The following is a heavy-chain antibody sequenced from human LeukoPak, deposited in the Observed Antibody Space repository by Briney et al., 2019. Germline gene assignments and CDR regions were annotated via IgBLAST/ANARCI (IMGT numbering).Heavy chain of an antibody. J-gene: IGHJ4*02. D-gene: IGHD2-2*02. CDR2: ISSSSSYM. V-gene: IGHV3-21*01. CDR1: GFTFSSYS. CDR3: ARFGVVPAAIRDY. Sequence: PGGSLRLSCAASGFTFSSYSMNWVRQAPGKGLEWVSSISSSSSYMYYADSVKGRFTISRDNAKNSLYLQMNSLRAEDTAVYYCARFGVVPAAIRDYWGQGTLVTVSS.